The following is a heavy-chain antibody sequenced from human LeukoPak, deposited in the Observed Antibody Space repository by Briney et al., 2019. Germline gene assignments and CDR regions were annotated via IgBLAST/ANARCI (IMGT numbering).Heavy chain of an antibody. CDR2: IRSKTKSGET. V-gene: IGHV3-73*01. CDR3: TRPAHDFDIWSGYYSL. J-gene: IGHJ4*01. CDR1: GFTFSDSV. Sequence: GGSLKLSCYVSGFTFSDSVIHWVRHAAGKALEWVGRIRSKTKSGETAYAASVKGRFTISRDDSKDTAYLQMNSLKPEDTAVYYCTRPAHDFDIWSGYYSLWGHGTQVTVSS. D-gene: IGHD3-3*01.